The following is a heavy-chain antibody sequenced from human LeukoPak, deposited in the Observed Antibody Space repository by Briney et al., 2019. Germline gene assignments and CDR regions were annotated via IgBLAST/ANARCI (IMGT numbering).Heavy chain of an antibody. J-gene: IGHJ4*02. CDR1: GYTFTRYY. CDR3: ARDISGSYPAYYFDY. D-gene: IGHD1-26*01. CDR2: INPNSGGT. V-gene: IGHV1-2*02. Sequence: ASVKVSCKASGYTFTRYYMHWVRQAPGQGLEWMGWINPNSGGTNYAQKFQGRVTMTRDTSISTAYMELSRLRSDDTAVYYCARDISGSYPAYYFDYWGQGALVTVSS.